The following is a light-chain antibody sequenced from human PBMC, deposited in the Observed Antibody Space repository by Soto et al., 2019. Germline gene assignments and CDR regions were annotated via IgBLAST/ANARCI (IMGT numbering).Light chain of an antibody. J-gene: IGKJ3*01. Sequence: EIVLTQSPGTLSLSPGERATLSCRASQSVSSSYLPWYLQKPGQAPRLLIYGASRRATGNPDRFNGSGSGKDFTITISRLETEDFAVYYCQQYRSSPPFTFGPGNKVDIK. CDR1: QSVSSSY. V-gene: IGKV3-20*01. CDR3: QQYRSSPPFT. CDR2: GAS.